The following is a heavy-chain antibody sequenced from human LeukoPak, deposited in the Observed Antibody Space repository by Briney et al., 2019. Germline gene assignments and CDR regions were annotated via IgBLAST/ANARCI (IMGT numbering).Heavy chain of an antibody. V-gene: IGHV5-51*01. CDR3: ARASRDGYNQNFDH. J-gene: IGHJ4*02. D-gene: IGHD5-24*01. Sequence: GESLKISCKGLGYDFSTYWNAWVRQRPGEGLEWMGIIYPGGSETRYDPSFQGQVTISADRSTSTAYLQWSSLRASDTAMYYCARASRDGYNQNFDHWGQGTLVTVSS. CDR1: GYDFSTYW. CDR2: IYPGGSET.